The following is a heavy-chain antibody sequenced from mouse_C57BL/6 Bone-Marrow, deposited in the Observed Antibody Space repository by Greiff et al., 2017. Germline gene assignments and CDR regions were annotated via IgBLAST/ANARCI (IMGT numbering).Heavy chain of an antibody. J-gene: IGHJ2*01. CDR3: ARDGGYLDYFDY. V-gene: IGHV5-4*01. CDR1: GFTFSSYA. CDR2: ISDGGSYT. D-gene: IGHD1-1*02. Sequence: EVKVVESGGGLVKPGGSLKLSCAASGFTFSSYAMSWVRQTPEKRLEWVATISDGGSYTYYPDNVKGRFTISRDNAKNNLYLQMSQLKSEDTAMYYCARDGGYLDYFDYWGQGTTLTVSS.